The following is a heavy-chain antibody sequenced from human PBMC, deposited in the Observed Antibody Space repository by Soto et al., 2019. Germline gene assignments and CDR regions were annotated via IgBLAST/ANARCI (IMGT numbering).Heavy chain of an antibody. CDR3: ARENSYYGSGSYPDPPFEYNWFDP. CDR2: ISSSSSTI. D-gene: IGHD3-10*01. CDR1: GFTFSSYS. J-gene: IGHJ5*02. Sequence: GGSLRLSCAASGFTFSSYSMNWVRQAPGKGLEWVSYISSSSSTIYYADSVKGRFTISRDNAKNSLYLQMNSLRAEDTAVYYCARENSYYGSGSYPDPPFEYNWFDPWGQGTLVTVSS. V-gene: IGHV3-48*01.